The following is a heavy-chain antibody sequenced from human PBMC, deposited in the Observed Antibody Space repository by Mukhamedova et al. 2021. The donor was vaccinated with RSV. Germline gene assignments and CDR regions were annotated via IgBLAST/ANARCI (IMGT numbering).Heavy chain of an antibody. Sequence: GLEWVANIKQDGSEKYYVDSVKGRFTISRDNAKNSLYLQMNSLRAADTAVYYCARGSNYVAYWGQGTLVTVSS. CDR3: ARGSNYVAY. D-gene: IGHD3/OR15-3a*01. V-gene: IGHV3-7*03. CDR2: IKQDGSEK. J-gene: IGHJ4*02.